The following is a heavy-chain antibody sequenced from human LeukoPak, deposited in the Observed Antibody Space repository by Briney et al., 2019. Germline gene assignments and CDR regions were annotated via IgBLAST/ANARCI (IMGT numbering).Heavy chain of an antibody. CDR1: GFTFTSYW. J-gene: IGHJ3*02. Sequence: PGGSLRLSCAAAGFTFTSYWMSWVRQMPGKGLEWMGRIDPSDSYNNYRPSFQGHVTISADKSISTAYLQWSSLKASDTAMYYCASLRVRGVIGAFDIWGQGTMVTVSS. V-gene: IGHV5-10-1*01. CDR3: ASLRVRGVIGAFDI. D-gene: IGHD3-10*01. CDR2: IDPSDSYN.